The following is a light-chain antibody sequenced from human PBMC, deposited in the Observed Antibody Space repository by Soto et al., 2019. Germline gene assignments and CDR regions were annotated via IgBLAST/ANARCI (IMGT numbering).Light chain of an antibody. CDR3: SSYTSSSTVV. V-gene: IGLV2-18*02. CDR2: EVS. Sequence: QSVLTQPPSVSGSPGQSVTISCTGTSSDVGSYNRVSWHQQPPGTAPKLMIYEVSNRPSGVPDRFSGSKSGNTASLTISGLQAEDEADYYCSSYTSSSTVVFGGGTKLTVL. CDR1: SSDVGSYNR. J-gene: IGLJ2*01.